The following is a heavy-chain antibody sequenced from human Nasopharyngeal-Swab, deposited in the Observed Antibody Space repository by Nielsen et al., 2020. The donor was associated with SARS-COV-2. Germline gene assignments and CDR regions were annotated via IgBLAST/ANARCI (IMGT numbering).Heavy chain of an antibody. J-gene: IGHJ4*02. CDR2: IYPGDSTT. CDR3: ARLYGGYVDY. CDR1: GYSFSTYW. V-gene: IGHV5-51*01. D-gene: IGHD4/OR15-4a*01. Sequence: GESLKISGQGSGYSFSTYWIGWVRQMPGKGLEWMGIIYPGDSTTKYRPSFQGQVTISADKSISTAYLQWSSLKASDTAMYFCARLYGGYVDYWGQGTLVTVSS.